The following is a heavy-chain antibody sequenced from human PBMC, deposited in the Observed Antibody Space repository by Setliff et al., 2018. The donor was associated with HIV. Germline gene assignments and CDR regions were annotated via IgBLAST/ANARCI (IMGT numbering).Heavy chain of an antibody. CDR1: GYTFTGYF. Sequence: ASVKVSCKASGYTFTGYFIHWVRQAPGQGLEWMGRINPNTGDTNYAQKFQDRVTMTRDTSVNTAYMELSRLRSDDTAVYYCAREYDVLTGYYISAFDIWVQGTMVTVSS. J-gene: IGHJ3*02. CDR3: AREYDVLTGYYISAFDI. CDR2: INPNTGDT. V-gene: IGHV1-2*06. D-gene: IGHD3-9*01.